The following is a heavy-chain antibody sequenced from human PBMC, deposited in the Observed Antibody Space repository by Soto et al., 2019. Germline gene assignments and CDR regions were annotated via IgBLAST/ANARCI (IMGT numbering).Heavy chain of an antibody. Sequence: SETLSLTCAISGGAIGSHYWTWIWQPAGKGLEWIGRIYSSGSTQYNPSLQSRVTMSLDTSKNQFSLRLESVTAADTAVYYCARGQRFSDWFDPWGQGTLVTVSS. D-gene: IGHD3-3*01. CDR1: GGAIGSHY. V-gene: IGHV4-4*07. CDR2: IYSSGST. CDR3: ARGQRFSDWFDP. J-gene: IGHJ5*02.